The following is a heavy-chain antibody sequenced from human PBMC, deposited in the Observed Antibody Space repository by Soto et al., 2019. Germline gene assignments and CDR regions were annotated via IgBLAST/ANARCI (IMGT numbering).Heavy chain of an antibody. CDR1: GFTFSSYS. CDR2: ISYDGGTE. D-gene: IGHD2-15*01. CDR3: AREKGYCSGGSCRYVDY. V-gene: IGHV3-30-3*01. Sequence: GXSLRLSCAASGFTFSSYSLHWVRQAPGKGLEGVTFISYDGGTEYYADSVKGRFTISRDNSKNTLYLQMNSLRAEDTAMYYCAREKGYCSGGSCRYVDYWGQGTLVTVSS. J-gene: IGHJ4*02.